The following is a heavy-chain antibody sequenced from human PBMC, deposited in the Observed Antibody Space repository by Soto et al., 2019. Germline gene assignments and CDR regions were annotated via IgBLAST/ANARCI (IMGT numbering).Heavy chain of an antibody. CDR3: AKITVTKAAFDI. V-gene: IGHV3-30*18. CDR2: ISYDGSNK. CDR1: GFTFSSYG. J-gene: IGHJ3*02. D-gene: IGHD4-17*01. Sequence: GGSLRLSCAASGFTFSSYGMHWVRQAPGKGLEWVAVISYDGSNKYYADSVKGRFTISRDNSKNTLYLQMNSLRAEDTAVYYCAKITVTKAAFDIWGQGTMVTVSS.